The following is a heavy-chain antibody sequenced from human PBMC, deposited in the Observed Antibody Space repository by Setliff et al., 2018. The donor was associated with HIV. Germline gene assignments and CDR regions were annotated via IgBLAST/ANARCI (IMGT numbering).Heavy chain of an antibody. CDR1: GGSFGSSRYY. V-gene: IGHV4-39*01. CDR3: ARPALGIGGGSRFDN. J-gene: IGHJ4*02. CDR2: IHYGGFF. D-gene: IGHD3-10*01. Sequence: SETLSLTCTVSGGSFGSSRYYWGWIRQPPGKGLEWIGNIHYGGFFWYSPSLKSRVTISVDTSKNQFSLKLSSVTAADTAVYYCARPALGIGGGSRFDNWGQGTRGTVS.